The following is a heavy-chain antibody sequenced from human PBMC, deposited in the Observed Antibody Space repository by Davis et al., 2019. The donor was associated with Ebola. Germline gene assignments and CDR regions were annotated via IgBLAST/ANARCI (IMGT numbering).Heavy chain of an antibody. CDR3: ARDYLRFLEWLPDYFDY. CDR2: ISAYNGNT. Sequence: ASVKVSCTASGYTFTSYGISWVRQAPGQGLEWMGWISAYNGNTNYAQKLQGRVTMTTDTSTSTAYMELRSLRSDDTAVYYCARDYLRFLEWLPDYFDYWGQGTLVTVSS. D-gene: IGHD3-3*01. V-gene: IGHV1-18*01. CDR1: GYTFTSYG. J-gene: IGHJ4*02.